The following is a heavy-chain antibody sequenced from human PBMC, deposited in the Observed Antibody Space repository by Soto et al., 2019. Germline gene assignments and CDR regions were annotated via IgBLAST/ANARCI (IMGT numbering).Heavy chain of an antibody. V-gene: IGHV3-21*01. J-gene: IGHJ4*02. CDR3: ARESGSCFLGRDF. D-gene: IGHD1-26*01. CDR2: ISSSSSYI. Sequence: GGSLRLSCAASGFTFSSYSMNWVRQAPGKGLEWVSSISSSSSYIYYADSVKGRFTISRDNAKNSLYLQMNSLRADDTAVYYCARESGSCFLGRDFWGQETRFTVSS. CDR1: GFTFSSYS.